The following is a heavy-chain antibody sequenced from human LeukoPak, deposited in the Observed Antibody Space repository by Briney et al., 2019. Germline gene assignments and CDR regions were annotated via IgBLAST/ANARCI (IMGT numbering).Heavy chain of an antibody. J-gene: IGHJ6*02. V-gene: IGHV1-8*01. CDR2: MNPNSGNT. Sequence: ASVKVSCKASGYTFTSYDINWVRQATGQGLEWTGWMNPNSGNTGYAQKFQGRVTMTRNTSISTAYMELSSLRSEDTAVYYCARAPHVLLWFGELLKTHYYGMDVWGQGTTVTVSS. CDR1: GYTFTSYD. CDR3: ARAPHVLLWFGELLKTHYYGMDV. D-gene: IGHD3-10*01.